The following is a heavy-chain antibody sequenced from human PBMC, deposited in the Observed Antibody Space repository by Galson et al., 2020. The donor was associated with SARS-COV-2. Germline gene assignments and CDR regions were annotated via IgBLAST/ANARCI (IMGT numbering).Heavy chain of an antibody. CDR3: AKHYGSSSSYYFEY. CDR1: GFTLNNYA. CDR2: ITGDGGRT. Sequence: GESLKISCAASGFTLNNYAMTWVRQAPGKGLEWVSSITGDGGRTYYADSVKGRFTISRDTSKNTLYLQMIRLRTDDTAIYYCAKHYGSSSSYYFEYWGQGTLVTVSS. J-gene: IGHJ4*02. D-gene: IGHD6-6*01. V-gene: IGHV3-23*01.